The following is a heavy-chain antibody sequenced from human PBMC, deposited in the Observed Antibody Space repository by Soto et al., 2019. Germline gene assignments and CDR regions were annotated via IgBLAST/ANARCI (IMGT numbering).Heavy chain of an antibody. CDR3: AREVGGSYSGYYYGMDV. CDR1: GGSISRYY. V-gene: IGHV4-59*01. CDR2: IYYSGST. Sequence: SETLSLTCTVSGGSISRYYWSWIRQPPGKGLEWIGYIYYSGSTNYNPSLKSRVTISVDTSKNQFSLKLSSVTAADTAVYYCAREVGGSYSGYYYGMDVWGQGTTVTVSS. J-gene: IGHJ6*02. D-gene: IGHD1-26*01.